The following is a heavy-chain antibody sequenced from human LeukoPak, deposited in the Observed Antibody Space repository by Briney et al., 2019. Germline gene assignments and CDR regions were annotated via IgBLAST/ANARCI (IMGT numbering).Heavy chain of an antibody. CDR3: ARGRNAGGPYYSDY. D-gene: IGHD4-23*01. V-gene: IGHV3-21*01. J-gene: IGHJ4*02. CDR2: INSAGTSK. Sequence: GGSLRLSCAASGFTFSTYAINWVRPAPGKGLEWVSSINSAGTSKKYADSLKGRFTISRDNAKNSLFLQLSSLRDEDTAVYYCARGRNAGGPYYSDYWGQGTLVTVSS. CDR1: GFTFSTYA.